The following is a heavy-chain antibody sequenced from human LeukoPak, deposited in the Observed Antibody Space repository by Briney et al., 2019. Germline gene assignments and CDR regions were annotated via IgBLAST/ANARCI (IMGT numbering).Heavy chain of an antibody. CDR3: ARAGGSYDFWSAPDY. CDR2: IIPIFGTA. V-gene: IGHV1-69*01. J-gene: IGHJ4*02. D-gene: IGHD3-3*01. Sequence: ASVKVSCKASGGTFSSYAISWVRQAPGQGLEWMGGIIPIFGTANYAQKFQGRVTITADESTSTAYMELSSLRSEDTAVYYCARAGGSYDFWSAPDYWGQGTLVTVSS. CDR1: GGTFSSYA.